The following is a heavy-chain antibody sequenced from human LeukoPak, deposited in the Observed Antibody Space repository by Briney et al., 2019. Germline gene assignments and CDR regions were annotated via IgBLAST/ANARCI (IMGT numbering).Heavy chain of an antibody. CDR2: ISGSGGRT. J-gene: IGHJ4*02. CDR1: GFTFSSYV. V-gene: IGHV3-23*01. CDR3: AREGRNSIFGVVNHNLNDYFDY. D-gene: IGHD3-3*01. Sequence: PGGSLRLSCAASGFTFSSYVMSWVRQAPGKGLEWVSTISGSGGRTYYADSVKGRFTISRDNAKNSLFLQMNSLRAEDTAVYYCAREGRNSIFGVVNHNLNDYFDYWGQGTLVTASS.